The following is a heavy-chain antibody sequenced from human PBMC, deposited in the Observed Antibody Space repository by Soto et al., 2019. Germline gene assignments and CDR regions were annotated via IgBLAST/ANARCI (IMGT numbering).Heavy chain of an antibody. V-gene: IGHV3-9*01. CDR1: RFTFDDYA. J-gene: IGHJ4*02. CDR2: ISWNSGSI. Sequence: TGGSLRLSCAASRFTFDDYAMHWVRQAPGKGLEWVSGISWNSGSIGYADSVKGRFTISRDNAKNSLYLQMNSLRAEDTALYYCAKDNLNPGYSSSWFVRPIWGQGTLVTVSS. CDR3: AKDNLNPGYSSSWFVRPI. D-gene: IGHD6-13*01.